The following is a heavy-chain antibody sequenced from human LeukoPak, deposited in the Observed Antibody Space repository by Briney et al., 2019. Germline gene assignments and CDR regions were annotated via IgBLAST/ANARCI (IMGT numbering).Heavy chain of an antibody. Sequence: PSETLSLTCTVSGYSLISTFYWGWIRQSPGKGVEWIGNIYHSGSTYSSPSLRSRATISVDTSKNQFSLKLQSVTAADTALYYCARVSDDEYGGNSGAMYFESWGRGPLVTVSS. CDR3: ARVSDDEYGGNSGAMYFES. D-gene: IGHD4-23*01. CDR2: IYHSGST. J-gene: IGHJ4*02. CDR1: GYSLISTFY. V-gene: IGHV4-38-2*02.